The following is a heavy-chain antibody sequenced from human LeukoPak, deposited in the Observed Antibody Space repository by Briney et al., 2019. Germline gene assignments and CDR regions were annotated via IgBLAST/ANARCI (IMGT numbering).Heavy chain of an antibody. CDR1: GYSISSGYY. Sequence: SETLSLTCSVSGYSISSGYYWGWIRPPPGKGLEWIGSIFHSGSTYYNPSLKSRVTISVDTSKYQFSLKLSSVTAADTAVYYCARLSAGSGLANYYYYGMDVWGQGTTVTVSS. CDR2: IFHSGST. D-gene: IGHD3-10*01. J-gene: IGHJ6*02. V-gene: IGHV4-38-2*02. CDR3: ARLSAGSGLANYYYYGMDV.